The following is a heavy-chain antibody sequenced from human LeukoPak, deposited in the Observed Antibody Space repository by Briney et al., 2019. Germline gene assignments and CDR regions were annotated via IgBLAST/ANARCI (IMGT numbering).Heavy chain of an antibody. J-gene: IGHJ4*02. CDR3: TTDGEHYYDSSGYYSDLYYFDY. D-gene: IGHD3-22*01. CDR1: GFTFSSYA. V-gene: IGHV3-23*01. CDR2: ISGRGDIT. Sequence: PGGSLRLSCAASGFTFSSYAMSWVRQAPGKGLEWVSAISGRGDITYYADSVKGRFTISRDNSKNTVYLQMNSLKTEDTAVYYCTTDGEHYYDSSGYYSDLYYFDYWGQGTLVTVSS.